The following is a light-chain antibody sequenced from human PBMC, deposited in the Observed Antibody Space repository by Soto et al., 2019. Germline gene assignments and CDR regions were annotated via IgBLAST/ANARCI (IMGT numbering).Light chain of an antibody. CDR3: QQYDNLIA. CDR1: QDISNY. V-gene: IGKV1-33*01. CDR2: DAS. J-gene: IGKJ5*01. Sequence: DIQMTQSPSSLSASVGDRVTITCQASQDISNYLNWYQQKPGKAPKLLIYDASNLETGVPSRFSGSGSGTDFTFTISSLQPEDIATYYCQQYDNLIAFGQGTDWRI.